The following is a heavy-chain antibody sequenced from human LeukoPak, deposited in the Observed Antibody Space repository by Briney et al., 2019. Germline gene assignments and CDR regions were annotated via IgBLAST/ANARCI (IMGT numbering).Heavy chain of an antibody. CDR2: IWPGDSDA. D-gene: IGHD5-12*01. CDR1: GYTFSDYW. V-gene: IGHV5-51*01. J-gene: IGHJ4*02. Sequence: GESLKICCQGSGYTFSDYWIAWVRQKPGKGLERMGIIWPGDSDAKYRPSLQGQVTFSVDKSISTAYIELNSLKTSDTAIYYCARLFWGYSGYDGGGDHWGQGTLVTVSS. CDR3: ARLFWGYSGYDGGGDH.